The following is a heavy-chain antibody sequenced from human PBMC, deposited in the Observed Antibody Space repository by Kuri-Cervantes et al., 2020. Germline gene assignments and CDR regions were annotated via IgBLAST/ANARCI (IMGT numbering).Heavy chain of an antibody. V-gene: IGHV4-34*01. Sequence: SQTLSLTCAVYGGSLSGYYWSWIRQPPGEGLEWIGEINHSRSTKYNPSLKSRVTMSLDTSKNQLSLKLSSVTAADTAVYYCASRPKPYYFDYWGQGTLVTVSS. J-gene: IGHJ4*02. CDR2: INHSRST. CDR3: ASRPKPYYFDY. CDR1: GGSLSGYY.